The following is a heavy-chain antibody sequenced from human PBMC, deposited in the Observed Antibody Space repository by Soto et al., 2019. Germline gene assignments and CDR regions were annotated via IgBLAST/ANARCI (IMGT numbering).Heavy chain of an antibody. D-gene: IGHD2-2*02. CDR2: ISYDGSNK. CDR1: GCAFSSYA. CDR3: ARELGYCISTSCYTHYYYYYGMDV. J-gene: IGHJ6*02. Sequence: QVQLVESGRGGVQPGRTLRLSCAASGCAFSSYAMHWVRQAPGKGLEWVAVISYDGSNKYYADSVKGRFTISRDNSKNTLYLQMNSLRAEDTAVYYCARELGYCISTSCYTHYYYYYGMDVWGQGTTVTVSS. V-gene: IGHV3-30-3*01.